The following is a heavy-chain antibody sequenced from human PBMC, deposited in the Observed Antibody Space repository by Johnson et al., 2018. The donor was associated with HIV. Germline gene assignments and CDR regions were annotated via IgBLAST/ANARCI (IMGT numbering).Heavy chain of an antibody. CDR3: ARDEVAGAFDI. CDR1: GFTVSSNY. J-gene: IGHJ3*02. V-gene: IGHV3-66*01. CDR2: IYSGGST. Sequence: VESGGGVVQPGRSLRLSCAASGFTVSSNYMSWVRQAPGKGLEWVSVIYSGGSTYYADSVKGRFTISRDNSKNTLYLQMNSLRAEDTAVYYCARDEVAGAFDIWGQGTMVTVSS.